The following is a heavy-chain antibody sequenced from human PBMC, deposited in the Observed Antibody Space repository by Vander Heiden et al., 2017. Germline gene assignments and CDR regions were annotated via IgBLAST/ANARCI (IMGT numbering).Heavy chain of an antibody. V-gene: IGHV3-9*01. Sequence: EVQLVESGGGLVQPGRSLRLSCAASGFTFDDYAMHWVRQAPGKGLEWVSGISWNSGSIGYADSVKGRFTISRDNAKNSLYLQMNSLRAEDTALYYCAKDNYYGSSGYYDYWGQGTLVTVSS. J-gene: IGHJ4*02. CDR1: GFTFDDYA. CDR3: AKDNYYGSSGYYDY. D-gene: IGHD3-22*01. CDR2: ISWNSGSI.